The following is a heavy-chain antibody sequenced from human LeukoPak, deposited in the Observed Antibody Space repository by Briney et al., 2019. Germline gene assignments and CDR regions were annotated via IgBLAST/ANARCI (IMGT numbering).Heavy chain of an antibody. CDR2: ISNSGGST. J-gene: IGHJ4*02. Sequence: PGGSLRLSCAASGFTFSSYGMSWVRQAPGKGLEWVSAISNSGGSTYNADSVKGRFTISRDDSKNTLYLQMNSLRAEDTAVYYCAKESRQLVGYYFDYWGQGTLVTVSS. CDR3: AKESRQLVGYYFDY. V-gene: IGHV3-23*01. D-gene: IGHD6-13*01. CDR1: GFTFSSYG.